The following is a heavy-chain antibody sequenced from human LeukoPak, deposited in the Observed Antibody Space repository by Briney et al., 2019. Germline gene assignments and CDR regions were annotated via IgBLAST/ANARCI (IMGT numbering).Heavy chain of an antibody. D-gene: IGHD2-21*01. J-gene: IGHJ4*02. CDR1: GYTFTRYY. CDR3: ARENGGEDY. CDR2: INPSGGDT. Sequence: ASVKLSCKASGYTFTRYYMHWVRQAPGQGLEWMGMINPSGGDTTYAQKLQGRVTMTRDTSTSTVYMEPSSLRSEDTAVYYCARENGGEDYWGQGTLVTVSS. V-gene: IGHV1-46*01.